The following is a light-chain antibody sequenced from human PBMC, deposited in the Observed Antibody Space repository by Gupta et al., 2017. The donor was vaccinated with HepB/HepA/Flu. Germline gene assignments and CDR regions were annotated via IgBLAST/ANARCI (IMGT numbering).Light chain of an antibody. J-gene: IGKJ2*02. V-gene: IGKV1-39*01. CDR3: QQSYSTPST. CDR1: QSISSY. Sequence: DIQMTQSPSSLSASVGDRVTITCRASQSISSYLNWYQQKPGKAPKVLIYAAPSLQSGVPSRYSGSGSGTDFTLTINRLQPEDFATYYCQQSYSTPSTFGQGTKLEIK. CDR2: AAP.